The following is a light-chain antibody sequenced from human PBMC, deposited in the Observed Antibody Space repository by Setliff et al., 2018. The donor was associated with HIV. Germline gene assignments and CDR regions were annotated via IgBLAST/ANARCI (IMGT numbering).Light chain of an antibody. J-gene: IGLJ1*01. V-gene: IGLV2-14*03. Sequence: ALAQTASVSGSPGQSITISCTGSSSDVGGYNYVSCYQQHPGKGPKPLIYAVLNRPSGVSNPFSGSKSGNTASLIISVLHAEHEGDYYCCSYADRGADVFGSGTKGTVL. CDR3: CSYADRGADV. CDR2: AVL. CDR1: SSDVGGYNY.